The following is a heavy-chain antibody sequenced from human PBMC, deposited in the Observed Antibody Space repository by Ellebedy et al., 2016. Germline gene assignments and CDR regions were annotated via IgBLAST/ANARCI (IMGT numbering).Heavy chain of an antibody. CDR2: IKQDGSEK. CDR1: GFTFSSYW. CDR3: ATEGSGWYPFDY. Sequence: GESLKISCATSGFTFSSYWMSWVRQAPGKGLEWVANIKQDGSEKYYVDSVKGRFTISRDNAKKSLYLQMNSLRADDTAVYYCATEGSGWYPFDYWGQGTLVTVSS. D-gene: IGHD6-19*01. J-gene: IGHJ4*02. V-gene: IGHV3-7*01.